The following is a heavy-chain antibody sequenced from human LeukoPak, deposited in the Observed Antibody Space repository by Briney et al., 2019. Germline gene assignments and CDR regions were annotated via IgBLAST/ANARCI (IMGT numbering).Heavy chain of an antibody. CDR3: ARGLTYDFWSGYYGSFDY. CDR1: GGSFSSYY. D-gene: IGHD3-3*01. V-gene: IGHV4-39*01. J-gene: IGHJ4*02. Sequence: SETLSLTCAVYGGSFSSYYWGWIRQPPGKGLEWIGSIYYSGSTYYNPSLKSRVTISVDTSKNQFSLKLSSVTAADTAVYYCARGLTYDFWSGYYGSFDYWGQGTLVTVSS. CDR2: IYYSGST.